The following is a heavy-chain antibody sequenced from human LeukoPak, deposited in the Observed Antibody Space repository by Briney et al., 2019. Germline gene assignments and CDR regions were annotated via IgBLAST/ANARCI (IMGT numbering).Heavy chain of an antibody. CDR3: ARGLLWFRELLPAFYFDY. V-gene: IGHV4-61*01. CDR1: GGSVSSGSYY. J-gene: IGHJ4*02. CDR2: IYYSGST. Sequence: PSETLSLTCTVSGGSVSSGSYYWSWIRQPPGKGLEWIGYIYYSGSTNYNPSLKSRVTISVDTSKNQFSLKLSSVTAADTAVYYCARGLLWFRELLPAFYFDYWGQGTLVIVSS. D-gene: IGHD3-10*01.